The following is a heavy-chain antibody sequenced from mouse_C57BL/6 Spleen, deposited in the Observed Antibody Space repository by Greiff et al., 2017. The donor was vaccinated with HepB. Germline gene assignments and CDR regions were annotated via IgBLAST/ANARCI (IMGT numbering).Heavy chain of an antibody. CDR2: IYPSDSET. CDR3: ARDYYGSSYGTAWFAY. V-gene: IGHV1-61*01. D-gene: IGHD1-1*01. CDR1: GYTFTSYW. J-gene: IGHJ3*01. Sequence: QVHVKQPGAELVRPGSSVKLSCKASGYTFTSYWMDWVKQRPGQGLEWIGNIYPSDSETHYNQKFKDKATLTVDKSSSTAYMQLSSLTSEDSAVYYGARDYYGSSYGTAWFAYWGQGTLVTVSA.